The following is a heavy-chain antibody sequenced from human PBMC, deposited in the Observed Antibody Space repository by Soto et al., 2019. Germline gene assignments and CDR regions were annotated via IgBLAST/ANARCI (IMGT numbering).Heavy chain of an antibody. CDR1: GGSISSSSYY. V-gene: IGHV4-39*01. J-gene: IGHJ6*03. Sequence: SETLSLTCTVSGGSISSSSYYWGWIRQPPGKGLEWIGSIYYSGSTYYNPSLKSRVTISVDTSKNQFSLKLSSVTAADTAVYYCAVVVPAVNYGNYYYYYMDVWGKGTTVT. CDR3: AVVVPAVNYGNYYYYYMDV. CDR2: IYYSGST. D-gene: IGHD2-2*01.